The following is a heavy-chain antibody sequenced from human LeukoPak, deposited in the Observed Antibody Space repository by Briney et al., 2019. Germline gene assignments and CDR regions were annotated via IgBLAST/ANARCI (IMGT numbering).Heavy chain of an antibody. CDR1: GFTFDSYA. V-gene: IGHV3-23*01. CDR3: AKGTKYYDILDY. D-gene: IGHD3-9*01. CDR2: ISGGGGST. J-gene: IGHJ4*02. Sequence: GGSLRLSCAASGFTFDSYAMSWVRQPPGKGLQCVSTISGGGGSTYYADSVEGQFTISRDNSKNTLFLQMNSLRAEDTAVYYCAKGTKYYDILDYWGQGTLVTVSS.